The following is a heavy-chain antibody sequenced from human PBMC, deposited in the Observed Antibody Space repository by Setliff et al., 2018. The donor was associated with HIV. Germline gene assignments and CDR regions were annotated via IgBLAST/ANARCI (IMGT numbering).Heavy chain of an antibody. CDR2: VYQSNTL. J-gene: IGHJ3*02. CDR3: ARGGRSWFQNFHGAFDI. D-gene: IGHD3-16*01. V-gene: IGHV4-38-2*01. CDR1: GYSIGSDYF. Sequence: LSLTCDVSGYSIGSDYFWGWIRQTPGNRLEWIGSVYQSNTLYYNPSLKSRATISLDTSKNQFSLSLTSVTATDTAFYYCARGGRSWFQNFHGAFDIWGQGTMVTVSS.